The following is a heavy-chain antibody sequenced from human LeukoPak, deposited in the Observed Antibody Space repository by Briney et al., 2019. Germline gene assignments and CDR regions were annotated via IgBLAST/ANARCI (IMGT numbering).Heavy chain of an antibody. Sequence: PGGSLRLSCAASGFTLSDYYMDWVRQAPGQGLEWVARTRKKAKGYTTKYAASVKGRFTISRDDSKNSVDLQMNSLITEDTAVYYCARAQSDSSGYYYVGDYWGQGTLVTVSS. CDR2: TRKKAKGYTT. J-gene: IGHJ4*02. D-gene: IGHD3-22*01. V-gene: IGHV3-72*01. CDR1: GFTLSDYY. CDR3: ARAQSDSSGYYYVGDY.